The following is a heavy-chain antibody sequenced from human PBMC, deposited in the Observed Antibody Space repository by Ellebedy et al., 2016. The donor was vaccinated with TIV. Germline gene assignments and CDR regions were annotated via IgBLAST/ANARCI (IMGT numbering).Heavy chain of an antibody. J-gene: IGHJ4*02. CDR1: GIRFGDFF. CDR3: REGHYSDV. CDR2: ISAGGDDT. Sequence: GESLKTSXATSGIRFGDFFMSWVRQAPGRGLQWVSTISAGGDDTYLADSVKGRFTISRDNSRNILYLQMSSLRDEDSAIYYCREGHYSDVWGQGTQVTVSA. V-gene: IGHV3-23*01.